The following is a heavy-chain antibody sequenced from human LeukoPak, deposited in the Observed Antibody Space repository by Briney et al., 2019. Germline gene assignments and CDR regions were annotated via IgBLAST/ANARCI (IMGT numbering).Heavy chain of an antibody. CDR1: GGSISSYY. J-gene: IGHJ4*02. CDR2: IYYSGST. D-gene: IGHD3-22*01. V-gene: IGHV4-59*06. Sequence: SETLSLTCTVSGGSISSYYWSWIRQPPGKGLEWIGYIYYSGSTYYNPSLKSRVTISVDTSKNQFSLKLSSVTAADTAVYYCARDFNYYDSSGYFDIWGQGTLVTVSS. CDR3: ARDFNYYDSSGYFDI.